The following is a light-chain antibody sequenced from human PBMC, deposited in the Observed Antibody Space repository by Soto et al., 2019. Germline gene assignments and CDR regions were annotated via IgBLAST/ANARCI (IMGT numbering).Light chain of an antibody. CDR1: SSDVGAYNF. CDR3: TSHTSSGSLV. J-gene: IGLJ1*01. Sequence: QSVLTQPASVSRSPGQSITISCTGTSSDVGAYNFVSWYQQHPGKAPKLMIYDVSNRRSGVSNRISGSKSGNTASLTISGLQAEDEADYYCTSHTSSGSLVFGTGTKLTVL. V-gene: IGLV2-14*03. CDR2: DVS.